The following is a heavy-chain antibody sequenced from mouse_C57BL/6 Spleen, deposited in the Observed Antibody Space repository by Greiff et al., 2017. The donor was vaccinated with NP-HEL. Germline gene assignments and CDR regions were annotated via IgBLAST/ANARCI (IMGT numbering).Heavy chain of an antibody. CDR2: INPNYGTT. V-gene: IGHV1-39*01. CDR1: GYSFTDYN. J-gene: IGHJ2*01. Sequence: EVKLQESGPELVKPGASVKISCKASGYSFTDYNMNWVKQSNGKSLEWIGVINPNYGTTSYNQKFKGKATLTVDQSSSTAYMQLNSLTSEDSAVYYCARSLASSGYAGFDYWGQGTTLTVSS. D-gene: IGHD3-2*02. CDR3: ARSLASSGYAGFDY.